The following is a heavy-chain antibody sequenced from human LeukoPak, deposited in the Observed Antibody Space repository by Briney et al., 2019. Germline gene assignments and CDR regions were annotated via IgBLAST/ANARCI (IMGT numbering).Heavy chain of an antibody. CDR3: ARDPYSGTYGDTYYYYMDV. D-gene: IGHD1-26*01. Sequence: GGSLRLSCSASGFTFSSYSMNWVRQTPGKGREWVSSITSSSTYTFYADSVKGRFTISRDNARNSLYLQMNSLRAEDTAVYYCARDPYSGTYGDTYYYYMDVWGKGTTVTISS. V-gene: IGHV3-21*01. CDR2: ITSSSTYT. J-gene: IGHJ6*03. CDR1: GFTFSSYS.